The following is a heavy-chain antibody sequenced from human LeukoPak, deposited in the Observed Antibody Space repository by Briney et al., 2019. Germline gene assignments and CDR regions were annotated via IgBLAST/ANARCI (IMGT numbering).Heavy chain of an antibody. Sequence: GGSLRLSCTASGFTFGDYAMSWVRQAPGKGLEWVGFIRSKAYGGTTEYAASVKGRFTISRDDSKSIAYLQMNSLKTEDTAVYYCTRDNYRPWLQPINWFDPWGQGTLVTVSS. CDR2: IRSKAYGGTT. CDR3: TRDNYRPWLQPINWFDP. V-gene: IGHV3-49*04. D-gene: IGHD5-24*01. J-gene: IGHJ5*02. CDR1: GFTFGDYA.